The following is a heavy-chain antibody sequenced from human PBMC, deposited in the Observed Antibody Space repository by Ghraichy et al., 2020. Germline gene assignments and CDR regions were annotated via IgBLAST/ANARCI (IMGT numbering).Heavy chain of an antibody. Sequence: ASVKVSCKTCRSTFCTHFTRFVRQCPRLLVKKKGIINPSGGSTSYAQKFQGRVTMTRDTSTSTVYMELSSLRSDDTAVYYCARIRSSIWSYYYNGMDVWGQGTTVTVSS. CDR3: ARIRSSIWSYYYNGMDV. CDR2: INPSGGST. J-gene: IGHJ6*02. V-gene: IGHV1-46*03. D-gene: IGHD6-13*01. CDR1: RSTFCTHF.